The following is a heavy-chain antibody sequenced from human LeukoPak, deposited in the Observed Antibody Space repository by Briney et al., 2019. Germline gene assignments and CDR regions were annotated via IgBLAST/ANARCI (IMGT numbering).Heavy chain of an antibody. CDR3: VREGRHGFDS. J-gene: IGHJ4*02. CDR2: TYYRSKWYN. CDR1: GDSVSSNSTP. D-gene: IGHD6-25*01. Sequence: SQTLSLTCAISGDSVSSNSTPWNWIRQSPWRGLEWLGSTYYRSKWYNDYTGSVTVPTNNTPDTSKSQCSLQLRSVTPEDTAVYYCVREGRHGFDSWGEGALVTVSS. V-gene: IGHV6-1*01.